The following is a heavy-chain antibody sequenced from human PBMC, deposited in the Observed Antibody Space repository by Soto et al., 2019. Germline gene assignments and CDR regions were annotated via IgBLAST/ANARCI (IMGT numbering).Heavy chain of an antibody. J-gene: IGHJ4*02. Sequence: PVGSLRLSCAASGFTFSNYGMSWVRQAPGKGLEWVSGISGGVIHTYYADSVKGRFSISRDNSKNTLYLQMDSLRGEDTAVYYCAREDDFWSGFYCLDYWGQGTLVTVSS. CDR3: AREDDFWSGFYCLDY. D-gene: IGHD3-3*01. CDR2: ISGGVIHT. V-gene: IGHV3-23*01. CDR1: GFTFSNYG.